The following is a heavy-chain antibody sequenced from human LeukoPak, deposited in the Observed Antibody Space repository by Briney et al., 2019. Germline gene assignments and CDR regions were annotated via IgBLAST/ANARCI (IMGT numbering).Heavy chain of an antibody. Sequence: PGGSLRLSCAASGFTFSTYWMHWVRQAPGKGLVWGSRINRDASSIAYADSVQGRFTISRDNAKNTLYLQMNNLRAEDTAVYYCVRVRDGYNDAYDIWGQGTMVTVPS. CDR1: GFTFSTYW. CDR3: VRVRDGYNDAYDI. J-gene: IGHJ3*02. V-gene: IGHV3-74*01. D-gene: IGHD5-24*01. CDR2: INRDASSI.